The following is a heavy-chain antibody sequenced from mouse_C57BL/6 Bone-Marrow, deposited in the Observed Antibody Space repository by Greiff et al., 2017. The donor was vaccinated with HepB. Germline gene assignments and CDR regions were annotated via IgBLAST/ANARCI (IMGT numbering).Heavy chain of an antibody. CDR1: GFTFTDYY. Sequence: EVQLVESGGGLVQPGGSLSLSCAASGFTFTDYYMSWVRQPPGKALEWLGFIRNKANGYTTEYSASVKGRFTISRDNSQSILYLQMNALRAEDSATNACASSTSPTVVASYIDYWGQGTTLTVSS. D-gene: IGHD1-1*01. J-gene: IGHJ2*01. CDR2: IRNKANGYTT. CDR3: ASSTSPTVVASYIDY. V-gene: IGHV7-3*01.